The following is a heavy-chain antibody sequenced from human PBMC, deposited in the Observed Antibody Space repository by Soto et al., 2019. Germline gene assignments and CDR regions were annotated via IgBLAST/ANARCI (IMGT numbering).Heavy chain of an antibody. J-gene: IGHJ4*02. Sequence: PGGSLRLSCAASGFTFSTSIMNWVRQAPGTGLEWVSSITSSSSHMFYADSVKGRFTISRDNARNSLYLQMNSLRAEDTAIYYCTTALGRVATIPWGQGTLVTVSS. CDR1: GFTFSTSI. CDR2: ITSSSSHM. CDR3: TTALGRVATIP. V-gene: IGHV3-21*06. D-gene: IGHD5-12*01.